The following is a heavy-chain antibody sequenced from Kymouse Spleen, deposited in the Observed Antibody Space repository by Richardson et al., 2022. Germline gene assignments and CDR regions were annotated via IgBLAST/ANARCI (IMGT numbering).Heavy chain of an antibody. D-gene: IGHD3-10*01. Sequence: QVQLVQSGAEVKKPGASVKVSCKASGYTFTSYYMHWVRQAPGQGLEWMGIINPSGGSTSYAQKFQGRVTMTRDTSTSTVYMELSSLRSEDTAVYYCARGGYYGSGSYYNAYYGMDVWGQGTTVTVSS. CDR3: ARGGYYGSGSYYNAYYGMDV. J-gene: IGHJ6*02. V-gene: IGHV1-46*03. CDR1: GYTFTSYY. CDR2: INPSGGST.